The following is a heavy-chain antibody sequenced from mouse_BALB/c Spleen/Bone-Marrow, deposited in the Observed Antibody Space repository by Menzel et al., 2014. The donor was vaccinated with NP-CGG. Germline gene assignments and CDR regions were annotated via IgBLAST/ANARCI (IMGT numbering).Heavy chain of an antibody. Sequence: LVESGAELARPGASVKLSRKASGYTFTDYYINWVKQRTGQGLEWIGEIFPGSGNTYYSEKFKGKATLTADRSSSTAYMQLSSLTSEDSAVYFCARSIITTGGSAMNYWGQGTSVTVSS. CDR1: GYTFTDYY. CDR3: ARSIITTGGSAMNY. CDR2: IFPGSGNT. V-gene: IGHV1-77*01. J-gene: IGHJ4*01. D-gene: IGHD2-4*01.